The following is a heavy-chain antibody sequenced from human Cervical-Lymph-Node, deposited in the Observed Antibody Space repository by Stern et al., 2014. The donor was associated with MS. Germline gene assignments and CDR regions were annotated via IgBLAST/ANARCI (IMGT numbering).Heavy chain of an antibody. Sequence: QVQLQESGPGLVKPSETLSLTCTVSGDSISYYYWGWIRQPPGKALEWLGFIFYNGSTPYNPSLKSRVTISVDTSKNQFSLNLSSVTAADTAVYYCARVLRRRVVGVPGAGYYFDYWGQGALVTVCS. CDR3: ARVLRRRVVGVPGAGYYFDY. J-gene: IGHJ4*02. D-gene: IGHD6-19*01. V-gene: IGHV4-59*01. CDR2: IFYNGST. CDR1: GDSISYYY.